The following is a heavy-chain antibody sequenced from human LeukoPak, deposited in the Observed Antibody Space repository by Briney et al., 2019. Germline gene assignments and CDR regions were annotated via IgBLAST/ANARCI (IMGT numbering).Heavy chain of an antibody. CDR2: TYYRSKWYN. D-gene: IGHD3-16*01. Sequence: SQTLSLTCPISGDSVSSNSAAWNWIRQSPSRGLEWLGRTYYRSKWYNDYAVSVKSRITTNPDTSNNQFSLQRNSVTPVDTAVYYCARDHWATNWFDPWGQGTLVTVSS. CDR1: GDSVSSNSAA. CDR3: ARDHWATNWFDP. J-gene: IGHJ5*02. V-gene: IGHV6-1*01.